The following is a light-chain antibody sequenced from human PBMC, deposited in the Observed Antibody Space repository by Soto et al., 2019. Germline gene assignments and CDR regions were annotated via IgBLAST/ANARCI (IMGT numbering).Light chain of an antibody. CDR3: QQYSNSPYT. Sequence: EIVLTQSPGTLSLSPGERATLSCRASQTVGSGYLAWYQQKPGQAPRLLIHTASSRATGIPDRFSGSGSGTDFTLTISRLEPEDFALYFCQQYSNSPYTFGQGSKLEIK. V-gene: IGKV3-20*01. J-gene: IGKJ2*01. CDR1: QTVGSGY. CDR2: TAS.